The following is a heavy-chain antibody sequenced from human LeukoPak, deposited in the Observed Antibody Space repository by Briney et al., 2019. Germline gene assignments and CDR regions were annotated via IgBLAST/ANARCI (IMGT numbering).Heavy chain of an antibody. Sequence: GGSLRLSCAASGLTFSSYAMAWVRQAPGKGLERVSGITDTGGTTYYADSVRGRLTISRDNSKNTLYLQMSSLRAEDTAIYYCAKATLGHCSGVHCYYFDCWRQGTLVTVSS. V-gene: IGHV3-23*01. CDR2: ITDTGGTT. CDR1: GLTFSSYA. D-gene: IGHD2-15*01. CDR3: AKATLGHCSGVHCYYFDC. J-gene: IGHJ4*02.